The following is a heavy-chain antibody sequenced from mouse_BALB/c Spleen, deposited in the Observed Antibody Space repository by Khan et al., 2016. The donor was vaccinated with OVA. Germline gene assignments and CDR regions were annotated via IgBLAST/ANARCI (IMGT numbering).Heavy chain of an antibody. CDR3: VKQNYGTLYAMDY. J-gene: IGHJ4*01. D-gene: IGHD2-1*01. CDR1: GFSLTSYG. CDR2: IWGDGCT. V-gene: IGHV2-3*01. Sequence: QVQLKESGPALVAPSQSLSITCTVSGFSLTSYGVNWVRQPPGKGLEWLGVIWGDGCTNYHSVLIYRLSISKDNSKIQVFLKLNRLQTDDTATYYCVKQNYGTLYAMDYWGQGTAVTVSS.